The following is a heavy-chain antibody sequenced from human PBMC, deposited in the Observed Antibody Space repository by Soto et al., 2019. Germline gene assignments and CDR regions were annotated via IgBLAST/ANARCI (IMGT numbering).Heavy chain of an antibody. Sequence: PSETLSLTCTVSGGSISSGGYYWSWIRQHPGKGLEWIGYIYYSGSTYYNPSLKGRVTISVDTSKNQFSLKLSSVTAADTAVYYCARATPYYYDSSGYPPGFDYWGQGTLVTVSS. CDR2: IYYSGST. CDR1: GGSISSGGYY. D-gene: IGHD3-22*01. V-gene: IGHV4-31*03. CDR3: ARATPYYYDSSGYPPGFDY. J-gene: IGHJ4*02.